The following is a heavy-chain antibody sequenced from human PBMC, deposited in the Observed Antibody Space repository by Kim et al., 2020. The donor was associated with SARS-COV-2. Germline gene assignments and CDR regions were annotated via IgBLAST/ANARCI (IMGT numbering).Heavy chain of an antibody. CDR3: AREQYYYGSGSYYDNDAFDI. J-gene: IGHJ3*02. Sequence: SVKVSCKASGGTFSSYAISWVRQAPGQGLEWMGGIIPIFGTANYAQKFQGRVTITADESTSTAYMELSSLRSEDTAVYYCAREQYYYGSGSYYDNDAFDIWGQGTMVTVSS. D-gene: IGHD3-10*01. V-gene: IGHV1-69*13. CDR1: GGTFSSYA. CDR2: IIPIFGTA.